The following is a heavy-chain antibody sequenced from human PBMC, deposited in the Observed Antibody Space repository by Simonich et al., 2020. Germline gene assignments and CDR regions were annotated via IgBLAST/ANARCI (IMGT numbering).Heavy chain of an antibody. CDR2: SYYRGRP. CDR1: GGSRSSYY. J-gene: IGHJ4*02. Sequence: QVQLQESGPGLVKPSETLSLTCTVSGGSRSSYYWRWILQPPWKGLEWFGYSYYRGRPNYTPSRQSRVTISVDTSKNQFSLKLSSVTAADTAVYYCARLPDYWGQGTLVTVSS. CDR3: ARLPDY. V-gene: IGHV4-59*08.